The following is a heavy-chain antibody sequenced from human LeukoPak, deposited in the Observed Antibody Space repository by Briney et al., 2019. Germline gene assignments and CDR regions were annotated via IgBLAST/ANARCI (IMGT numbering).Heavy chain of an antibody. CDR1: GFTFSSYS. CDR3: ARDSGYSGYDGEGNGAFDI. Sequence: GGSLRLSCAASGFTFSSYSMNWVRQAPGKGLEWVSSISSSSSYIYYADSVKGRFTISRDNAKNSLYLQMNSLRAEDTAVYYCARDSGYSGYDGEGNGAFDIWGQGTMVTVSS. J-gene: IGHJ3*02. CDR2: ISSSSSYI. V-gene: IGHV3-21*01. D-gene: IGHD5-12*01.